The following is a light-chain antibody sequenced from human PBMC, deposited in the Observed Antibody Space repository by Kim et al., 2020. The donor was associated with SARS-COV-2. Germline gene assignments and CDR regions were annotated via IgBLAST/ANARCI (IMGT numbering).Light chain of an antibody. CDR3: AAWDDSLNVV. CDR2: SND. V-gene: IGLV1-44*01. CDR1: RSNIGRNS. J-gene: IGLJ2*01. Sequence: PVQRVTISCSGSRSNIGRNSVNWYQQFPGTAPKILIYSNDQRSSGVPDRFSGSKSGTAASLAISDLRSEDEAEYFCAAWDDSLNVVFGGGTQLTVL.